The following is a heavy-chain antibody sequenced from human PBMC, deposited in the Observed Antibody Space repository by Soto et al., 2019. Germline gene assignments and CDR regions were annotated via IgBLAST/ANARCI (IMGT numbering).Heavy chain of an antibody. CDR2: INHFEST. CDR1: GASISYGGFS. J-gene: IGHJ4*02. CDR3: VRGGGYDAFDH. D-gene: IGHD5-12*01. Sequence: QLQLQESGSGVVRTSETLSLTCTVFGASISYGGFSWSWIRQSPGKGLEWIGYINHFESTYFHPSFKSRRSISIDRSRNMFSLNLSAVTATDMAVYYCVRGGGYDAFDHWGQGVPVTVSS. V-gene: IGHV4-30-2*06.